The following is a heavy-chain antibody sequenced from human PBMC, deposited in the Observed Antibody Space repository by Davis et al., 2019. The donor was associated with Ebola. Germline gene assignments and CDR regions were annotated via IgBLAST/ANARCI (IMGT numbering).Heavy chain of an antibody. Sequence: AASVKVSCKASGYTFTSYAMHWVRQAPGQRLEWMGWISAYNGNTNYAQKLQGRVTMTTDTSTSTAYMELRSLRSDDTAVYYCARVRLRRQFDYWGQGTLVTVSS. CDR2: ISAYNGNT. V-gene: IGHV1-18*01. D-gene: IGHD3-16*01. CDR3: ARVRLRRQFDY. CDR1: GYTFTSYA. J-gene: IGHJ4*02.